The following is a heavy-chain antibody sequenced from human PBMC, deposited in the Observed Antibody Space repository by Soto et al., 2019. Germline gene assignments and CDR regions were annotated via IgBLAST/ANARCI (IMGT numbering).Heavy chain of an antibody. V-gene: IGHV3-74*01. CDR1: GFTFSAYA. CDR2: IISDGIRL. D-gene: IGHD1-26*01. CDR3: ARVGWELLDHAFDI. J-gene: IGHJ3*02. Sequence: GGSLRLSCAASGFTFSAYAMSWVRQAPGKGLEWVSRIISDGIRLSYADSVKGRFTISRDNSKNTLYLQMNSLRAEDTAVYYCARVGWELLDHAFDIWGQGTMVTVSS.